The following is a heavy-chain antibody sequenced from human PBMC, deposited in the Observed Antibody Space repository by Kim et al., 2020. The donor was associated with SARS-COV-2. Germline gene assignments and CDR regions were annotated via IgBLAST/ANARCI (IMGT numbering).Heavy chain of an antibody. J-gene: IGHJ4*02. V-gene: IGHV6-1*01. CDR3: ARSSARRFDY. D-gene: IGHD6-6*01. Sequence: YNDYAGSVKSRITINPDTSKNQFSLQLNSVTPEDTAVYYCARSSARRFDYWGQGTLVTVSS. CDR2: YN.